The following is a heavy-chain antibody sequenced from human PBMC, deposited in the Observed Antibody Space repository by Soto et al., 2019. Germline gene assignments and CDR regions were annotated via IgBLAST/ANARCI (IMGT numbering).Heavy chain of an antibody. CDR1: GGSISNDDYY. D-gene: IGHD3-10*01. CDR2: ISYSGTT. Sequence: SETLSLTCTVSGGSISNDDYYWNWIRQPPGKGMEWVGYISYSGTTYYNPSLESRLTISVDTSKNQFSLKLSSVTAADTAVYYCVRDYNRGDWFGPWGQGTLVTVSS. V-gene: IGHV4-30-4*01. CDR3: VRDYNRGDWFGP. J-gene: IGHJ5*02.